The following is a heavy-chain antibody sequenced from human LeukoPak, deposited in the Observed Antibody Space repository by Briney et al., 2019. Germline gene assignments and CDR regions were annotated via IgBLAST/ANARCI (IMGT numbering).Heavy chain of an antibody. CDR1: GFTFSSYS. V-gene: IGHV3-21*01. J-gene: IGHJ5*02. D-gene: IGHD5-12*01. CDR2: ISSSSSYI. CDR3: VRVDSGYDFRWFDP. Sequence: GGSPRLSCAASGFTFSSYSMNWVPQAPGKGLEWVSYISSSSSYIYYADSVKGRFTISRDNAKNSLYLQMNSLRAEDTAVYYGVRVDSGYDFRWFDPCGQGTLVTVSS.